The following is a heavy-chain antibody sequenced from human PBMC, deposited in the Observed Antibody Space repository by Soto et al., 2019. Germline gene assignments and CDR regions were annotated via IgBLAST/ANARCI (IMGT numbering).Heavy chain of an antibody. CDR2: IYYSGST. D-gene: IGHD3-3*01. J-gene: IGHJ6*02. V-gene: IGHV4-59*04. CDR1: GGSISRYY. Sequence: SETLSLTCTVSGGSISRYYLSLIRQPPGKGLEWIGYIYYSGSTYYNPSLKSRVTISVDTSKNQFSLKLSSVTAADTAVYYCARRSYDFWSGYYRGYYYGMDVWGQGTTVTVSS. CDR3: ARRSYDFWSGYYRGYYYGMDV.